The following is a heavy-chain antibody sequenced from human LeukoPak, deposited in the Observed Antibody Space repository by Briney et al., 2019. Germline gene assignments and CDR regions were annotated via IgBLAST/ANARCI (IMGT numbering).Heavy chain of an antibody. CDR1: GFTFSSYA. CDR2: MSSNGDNT. J-gene: IGHJ3*02. Sequence: GGSLRLSCAASGFTFSSYAMSWVRQAPGKGLEYVSAMSSNGDNTFYASSVKGRFTISRDNSKNTLYLQMGNLRADDMAVYYCARKVAQGPFDIWGQGTMVTVSS. D-gene: IGHD2-15*01. CDR3: ARKVAQGPFDI. V-gene: IGHV3-64*01.